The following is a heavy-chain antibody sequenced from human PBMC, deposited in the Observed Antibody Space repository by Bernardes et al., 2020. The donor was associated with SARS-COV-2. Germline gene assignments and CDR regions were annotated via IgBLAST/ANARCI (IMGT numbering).Heavy chain of an antibody. Sequence: SETLSLTCSVSGDSINSASYRWGWIRQAPGKGLEWIGSLSYGGNTYYTPSLMSRVTMSADTANTHFSLMLTTVTAADTAVYYCVGLMVRYCSGTSCYNVGPLDGHFRYCSVDVWGQGTTVTDSS. D-gene: IGHD2-2*02. V-gene: IGHV4-39*02. CDR2: LSYGGNT. J-gene: IGHJ6*02. CDR3: VGLMVRYCSGTSCYNVGPLDGHFRYCSVDV. CDR1: GDSINSASYR.